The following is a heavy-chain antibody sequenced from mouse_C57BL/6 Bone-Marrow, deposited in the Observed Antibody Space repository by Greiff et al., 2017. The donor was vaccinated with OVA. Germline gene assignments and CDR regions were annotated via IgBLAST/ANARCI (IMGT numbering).Heavy chain of an antibody. Sequence: QVQLKQPGAELVKPGASVKLSCKASGYTFTSYWMHWVKQRPGQGLEWIGMIHPNSGSNNYNEKFKSKATLTVDKSSSTAYMQLSSLTSEDSAVYYCARSLYDGYSWFAYWGQGTLVTVSA. CDR3: ARSLYDGYSWFAY. J-gene: IGHJ3*01. CDR2: IHPNSGSN. V-gene: IGHV1-64*01. CDR1: GYTFTSYW. D-gene: IGHD2-3*01.